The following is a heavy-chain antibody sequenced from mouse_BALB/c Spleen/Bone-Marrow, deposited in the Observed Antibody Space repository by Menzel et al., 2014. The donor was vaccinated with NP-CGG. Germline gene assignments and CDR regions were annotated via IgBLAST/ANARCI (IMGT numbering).Heavy chain of an antibody. CDR1: GYAFTNYL. V-gene: IGHV1-54*01. J-gene: IGHJ4*01. CDR3: ARCLTGTSAMDY. D-gene: IGHD4-1*01. CDR2: INPGSGGT. Sequence: QVQLQQSGAELVRPGTSVKVSCKASGYAFTNYLIEWVKQRPGQGLKWIGVINPGSGGTNYNEKFKAKATLTADKSSSTAYMQLSSLTSDDSAVYFCARCLTGTSAMDYWGQGTSVTVSS.